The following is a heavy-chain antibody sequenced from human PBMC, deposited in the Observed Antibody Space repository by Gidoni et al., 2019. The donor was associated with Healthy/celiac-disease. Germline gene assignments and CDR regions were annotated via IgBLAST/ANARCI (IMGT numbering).Heavy chain of an antibody. V-gene: IGHV4-38-2*02. Sequence: QVQLQESGPGLVKPSETLSLTGTVSGYSISSGYYWGWIRQPPGKGLEWIGSIYHSGSTYYNPSLKSRVTISVDTSENQFSLKLSSVTAADTTVYYCAREGEQLVHFYYYYGMDVWGQGTTVTVSS. J-gene: IGHJ6*02. CDR1: GYSISSGYY. CDR3: AREGEQLVHFYYYYGMDV. D-gene: IGHD6-6*01. CDR2: IYHSGST.